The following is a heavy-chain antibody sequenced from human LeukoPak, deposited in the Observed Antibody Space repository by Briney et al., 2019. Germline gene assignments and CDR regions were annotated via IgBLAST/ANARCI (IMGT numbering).Heavy chain of an antibody. CDR1: GYTFNIHY. V-gene: IGHV1-46*02. Sequence: ASVTVSFTASGYTFNIHYMHWVRQAPGQGLEWMGILNPSGGTTTYAQKFQGRVPMTRDTSTSTVYMELSSLRSKDTAVYYCARDLNLYDSSGYYSFWFDPWGQGTLVTVSS. J-gene: IGHJ5*02. D-gene: IGHD3-22*01. CDR3: ARDLNLYDSSGYYSFWFDP. CDR2: LNPSGGTT.